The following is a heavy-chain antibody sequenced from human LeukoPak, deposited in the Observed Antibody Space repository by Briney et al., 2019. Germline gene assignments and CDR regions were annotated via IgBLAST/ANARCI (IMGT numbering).Heavy chain of an antibody. CDR1: GFTLSSYE. D-gene: IGHD5-12*01. J-gene: IGHJ6*03. V-gene: IGHV3-48*03. CDR2: ISSSGSTI. Sequence: GGSLRLSCAASGFTLSSYEMNWVRQAPGKGLEWVSYISSSGSTIYYADSVKGRFTISRDNAKNSLYLQMNSLRAEDTAVYYCARATMDYYYYMDVWGKGTTVTVSS. CDR3: ARATMDYYYYMDV.